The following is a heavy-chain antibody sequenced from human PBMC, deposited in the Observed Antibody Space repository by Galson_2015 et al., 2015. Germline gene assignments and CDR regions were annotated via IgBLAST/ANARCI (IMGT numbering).Heavy chain of an antibody. Sequence: SLRLSCAASGFTFSSYAMHWVRQAPGKGLEWVAVISYGGSNKYYADSVKGRFTISRDNSKNTLYLQMNSLRAEDTAVYYCARDGAPYCSGGSCYGRFDPWGQGTLVTVSS. CDR2: ISYGGSNK. V-gene: IGHV3-30-3*01. J-gene: IGHJ5*02. D-gene: IGHD2-15*01. CDR1: GFTFSSYA. CDR3: ARDGAPYCSGGSCYGRFDP.